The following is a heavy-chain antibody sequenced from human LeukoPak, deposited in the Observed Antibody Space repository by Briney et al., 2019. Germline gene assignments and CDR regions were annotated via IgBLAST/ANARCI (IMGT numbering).Heavy chain of an antibody. CDR3: ARDAYSSGWYRWFDP. J-gene: IGHJ5*02. CDR1: GFSVSNTY. D-gene: IGHD6-19*01. CDR2: IYTGGSA. V-gene: IGHV3-53*01. Sequence: GGSLRLSCAASGFSVSNTYISWVRPAPGKGLEWVSVIYTGGSAYYAESVKGRFTISRDNSKNTLYLQMSSLRAEDTAVYYCARDAYSSGWYRWFDPWGQGTLVTVSS.